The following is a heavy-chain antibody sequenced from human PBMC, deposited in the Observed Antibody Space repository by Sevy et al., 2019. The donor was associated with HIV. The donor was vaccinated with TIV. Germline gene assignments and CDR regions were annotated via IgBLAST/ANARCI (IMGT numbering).Heavy chain of an antibody. V-gene: IGHV3-30-3*01. Sequence: GGSLRLSCAASGFIFSTYSMHWVRQAPGKGLEWVAAISYDGNNKYYADSVKGRFTISRDNPKNTLFLQVNSLRPEDRAVYYCARAYSSWFGTVHDWGQGTLVTVSS. CDR2: ISYDGNNK. J-gene: IGHJ4*02. CDR3: ARAYSSWFGTVHD. D-gene: IGHD6-13*01. CDR1: GFIFSTYS.